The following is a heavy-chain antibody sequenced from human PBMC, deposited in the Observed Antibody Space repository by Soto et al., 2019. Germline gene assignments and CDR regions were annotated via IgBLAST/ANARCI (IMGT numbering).Heavy chain of an antibody. V-gene: IGHV3-48*02. CDR3: ASSHIEASGSAFDI. CDR1: GLTLSRYS. J-gene: IGHJ3*02. Sequence: EGSLRLSCAXSGLTLSRYSMNWVRQAPGKGLEWVSYVSSSSGTKYYADSVKVRFTISRDNAGNSLYLQMNSLSDEDTAVYYCASSHIEASGSAFDIWGQGTLVTVSS. D-gene: IGHD6-13*01. CDR2: VSSSSGTK.